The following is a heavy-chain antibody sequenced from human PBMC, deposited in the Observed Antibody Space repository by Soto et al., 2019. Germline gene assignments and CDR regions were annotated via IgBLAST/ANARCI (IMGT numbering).Heavy chain of an antibody. J-gene: IGHJ3*02. V-gene: IGHV1-18*01. Sequence: GASVKVSCKASGYTFTSYGISWVRQAPGQGLEWMGWISAYNGNTNYAQKLQGRVTMTTDTSTSTAYMELRSLRSDDTAVYCCARDLTIFGVVIGHDAFGIWGQGTMVTV. D-gene: IGHD3-3*01. CDR1: GYTFTSYG. CDR3: ARDLTIFGVVIGHDAFGI. CDR2: ISAYNGNT.